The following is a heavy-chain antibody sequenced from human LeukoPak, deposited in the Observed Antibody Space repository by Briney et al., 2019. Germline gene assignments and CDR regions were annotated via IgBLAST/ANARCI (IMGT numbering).Heavy chain of an antibody. V-gene: IGHV3-30-3*01. CDR1: GFTFSSYA. Sequence: GGSLRLSCAASGFTFSSYAMHWVRQAPGKGLEWVAVISYDGSNKYYADSVKGRFTISRDNSKNTLYLQMNSLRAEDTAVYYCARDGIAVAGLYYFDYWGQGTLVTVSS. J-gene: IGHJ4*02. D-gene: IGHD6-19*01. CDR2: ISYDGSNK. CDR3: ARDGIAVAGLYYFDY.